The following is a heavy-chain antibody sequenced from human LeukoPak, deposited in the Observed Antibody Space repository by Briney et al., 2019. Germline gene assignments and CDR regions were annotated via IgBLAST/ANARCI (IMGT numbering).Heavy chain of an antibody. CDR2: INPSGGST. CDR3: ARAGHSGGGYWYFDL. V-gene: IGHV1-46*01. Sequence: ASVKVSCKASGHTFTSYYMHWVRQAPGQGLEWMGIINPSGGSTNYAQKFQGRVTMTRDTSTSTVYMELSSLRSEDTAVYYCARAGHSGGGYWYFDLWGRGTLVTVSS. D-gene: IGHD3-16*01. CDR1: GHTFTSYY. J-gene: IGHJ2*01.